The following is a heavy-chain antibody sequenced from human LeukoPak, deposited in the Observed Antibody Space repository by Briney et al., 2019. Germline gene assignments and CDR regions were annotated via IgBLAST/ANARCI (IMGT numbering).Heavy chain of an antibody. J-gene: IGHJ4*02. CDR3: ARDRNYYDSSGYYWF. CDR2: ISSSSSYI. D-gene: IGHD3-22*01. CDR1: GFTFSDYY. V-gene: IGHV3-21*01. Sequence: GGSLRLSCAASGFTFSDYYMSWVRQAPGKGLEWVSSISSSSSYIYYADSVKGRFTISRDNAKNSLYLQMNSLRAEDTAVYYCARDRNYYDSSGYYWFWGQGTLVTVSS.